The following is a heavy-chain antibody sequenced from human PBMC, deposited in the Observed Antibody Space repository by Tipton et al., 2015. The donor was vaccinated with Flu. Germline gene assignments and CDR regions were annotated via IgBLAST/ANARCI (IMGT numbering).Heavy chain of an antibody. CDR2: IYYRGNT. J-gene: IGHJ5*02. CDR1: GGSISSYY. Sequence: GLVKPSEALSLTCTVSGGSISSYYWSWFRQPPGKRLEWIGYIYYRGNTNYNPSLKSRVTISIDTSKIHFSLNLRSETTADTAVYYRARSPSAAPEFDPWGQGTLVTVSS. V-gene: IGHV4-59*01. D-gene: IGHD6-6*01. CDR3: ARSPSAAPEFDP.